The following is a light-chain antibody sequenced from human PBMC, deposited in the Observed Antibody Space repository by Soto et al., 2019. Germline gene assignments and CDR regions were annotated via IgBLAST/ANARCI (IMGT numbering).Light chain of an antibody. CDR1: SSNIGAGYD. CDR3: QSYDSSLSGPVV. CDR2: GNS. Sequence: GQRVTISCTGSSSNIGAGYDVHWYQQLPGTAPKLLIYGNSNRPSGVPDRFSGSKSGTSASLAITGLQAEDEADYYCQSYDSSLSGPVVFGGGTKLTVL. V-gene: IGLV1-40*01. J-gene: IGLJ2*01.